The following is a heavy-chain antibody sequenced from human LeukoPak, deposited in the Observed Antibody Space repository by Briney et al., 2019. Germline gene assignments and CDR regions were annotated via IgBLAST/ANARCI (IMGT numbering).Heavy chain of an antibody. J-gene: IGHJ3*02. CDR3: AKDITGEGNAFDI. D-gene: IGHD7-27*01. CDR1: GFTFDDYA. V-gene: IGHV3-9*01. Sequence: GGSLRLSCAASGFTFDDYAMHWVQQAPGKGLEWVSGISWNSGSIGYADSVKGRFTISRDNAKNSLYLQMNSLRAEDTALYYCAKDITGEGNAFDIWGQGTMVTVSS. CDR2: ISWNSGSI.